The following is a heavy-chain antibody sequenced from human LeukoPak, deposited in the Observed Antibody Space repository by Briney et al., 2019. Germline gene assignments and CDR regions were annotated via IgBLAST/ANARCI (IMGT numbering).Heavy chain of an antibody. D-gene: IGHD1-26*01. Sequence: PSETLSLTCTASGGSISSSSYYWGWIRQPPGKGLEWIGSIYYSGSTYYNPSFKSRVTISVDTSKNQFSLKLSSVTAADTAVYYCATRASVGERVGAFDIWGQGTMVTVSS. CDR3: ATRASVGERVGAFDI. CDR2: IYYSGST. J-gene: IGHJ3*02. CDR1: GGSISSSSYY. V-gene: IGHV4-39*07.